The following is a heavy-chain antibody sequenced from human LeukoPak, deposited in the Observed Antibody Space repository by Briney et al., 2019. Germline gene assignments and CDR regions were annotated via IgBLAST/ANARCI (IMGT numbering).Heavy chain of an antibody. J-gene: IGHJ6*02. CDR2: ISGSGGST. CDR3: AKEAYPTMTAAYYYGMGV. Sequence: PGGSLRLSCAASGFIFNNYAMRWVRQAPGKGLEWVSAISGSGGSTYYADSVKGRFTISRDNSKNTLYLQMSSLRVEDTALYYCAKEAYPTMTAAYYYGMGVWGLGTTVTVSS. CDR1: GFIFNNYA. D-gene: IGHD4-17*01. V-gene: IGHV3-23*01.